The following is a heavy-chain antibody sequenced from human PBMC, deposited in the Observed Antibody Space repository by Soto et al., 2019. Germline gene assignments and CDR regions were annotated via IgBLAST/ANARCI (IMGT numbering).Heavy chain of an antibody. Sequence: SGGVPRLSCAASGFTFSSYGIHWVRQAPGKWLGWVAVISYDGSNKYYADSVKGRFTISRDNSKNTLYLQMNSLRAEDTAVYYCAKEDGGGGEAIFEGPYYYYGMDVWGQGTTVNVSS. V-gene: IGHV3-30*18. J-gene: IGHJ6*02. CDR3: AKEDGGGGEAIFEGPYYYYGMDV. CDR2: ISYDGSNK. D-gene: IGHD3-3*01. CDR1: GFTFSSYG.